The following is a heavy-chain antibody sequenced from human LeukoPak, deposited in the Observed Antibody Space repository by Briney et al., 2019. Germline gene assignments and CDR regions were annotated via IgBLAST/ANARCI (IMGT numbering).Heavy chain of an antibody. CDR2: ITRSSDYM. D-gene: IGHD5-24*01. CDR3: AREMSTIQDLDY. V-gene: IGHV3-21*01. CDR1: GFTFSTYS. Sequence: GGSLRLSCAGSGFTFSTYSMNWVRQAPGKGLEWVSSITRSSDYMFHADSVKGRFTISRDNAKNSLYLQMNSLRAEDTAVYYCAREMSTIQDLDYWGQGTLVTASS. J-gene: IGHJ4*02.